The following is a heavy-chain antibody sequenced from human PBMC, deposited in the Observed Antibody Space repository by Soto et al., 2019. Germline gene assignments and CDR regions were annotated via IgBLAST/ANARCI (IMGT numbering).Heavy chain of an antibody. CDR3: ARARPSSLDFDY. CDR2: ISYDGSNK. J-gene: IGHJ4*02. D-gene: IGHD6-6*01. Sequence: QVQLVESGGGVVQPGRSLRLSCAASGFTFSSYAMHWVRQAPGKGLEWVAVISYDGSNKYYADSVKGRFTISRDNSKNTLYLQMNSLRAEDTAVYYCARARPSSLDFDYWGQGTLVTVSS. CDR1: GFTFSSYA. V-gene: IGHV3-30-3*01.